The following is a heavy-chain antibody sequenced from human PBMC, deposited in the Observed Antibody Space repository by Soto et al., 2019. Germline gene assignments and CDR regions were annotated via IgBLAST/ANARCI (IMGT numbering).Heavy chain of an antibody. V-gene: IGHV2-26*01. CDR3: ARMSVDYSQVYYAMDV. Sequence: ESGPTLVNPTETLTLTCTVSGFSLTTGKMGVSWIRQPPGKALEWLAHIFSDNERSYRTSLQGRLTISKDTSGSQVVLSMTHVDPVDTATYYCARMSVDYSQVYYAMDVWGQGTTVTVSS. D-gene: IGHD2-15*01. J-gene: IGHJ6*02. CDR1: GFSLTTGKMG. CDR2: IFSDNER.